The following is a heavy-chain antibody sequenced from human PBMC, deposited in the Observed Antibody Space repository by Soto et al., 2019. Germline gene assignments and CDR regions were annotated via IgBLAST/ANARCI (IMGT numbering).Heavy chain of an antibody. J-gene: IGHJ4*02. CDR1: GFSLSTSGVG. Sequence: SGPTLVNPTQTLTLTCTFSGFSLSTSGVGVGWIRQPPGKALECLALIYGNDDKRYSPSLKNRLTITKGTSKNQVVITMTNMDPVDTATYYCTHSGVTYYYGPGNDYAMNHWGQGTLVTVSS. D-gene: IGHD3-10*01. V-gene: IGHV2-5*01. CDR2: IYGNDDK. CDR3: THSGVTYYYGPGNDYAMNH.